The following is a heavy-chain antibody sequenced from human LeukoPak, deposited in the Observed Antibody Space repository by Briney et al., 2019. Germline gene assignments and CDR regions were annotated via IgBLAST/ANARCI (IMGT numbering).Heavy chain of an antibody. CDR1: GFTFDDYA. Sequence: PGRSLRLSCAASGFTFDDYAMHWVRQAPGKGLEWVSGISWNSGSIGYADSVKGRFTISRDNAKNSLYLQMNSLRAEDTAVYYCARLRIANHWFDPWGQGTLVTVSS. D-gene: IGHD6-13*01. V-gene: IGHV3-9*01. CDR2: ISWNSGSI. J-gene: IGHJ5*02. CDR3: ARLRIANHWFDP.